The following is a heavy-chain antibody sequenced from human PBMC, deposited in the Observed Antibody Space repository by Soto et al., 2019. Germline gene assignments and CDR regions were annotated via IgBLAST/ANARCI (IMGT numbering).Heavy chain of an antibody. CDR3: ARVDCTGGTCYSLDN. CDR1: GDSIGSGGHY. J-gene: IGHJ4*02. Sequence: LSLTCTVSGDSIGSGGHYWSWIRQAPGKGLEWIGHIYYSGTTYHNPSLKSRVTMSVDRSKNQFSLNLSSVTAADTAVYFCARVDCTGGTCYSLDNWGQGTLVTVSS. CDR2: IYYSGTT. D-gene: IGHD2-15*01. V-gene: IGHV4-31*03.